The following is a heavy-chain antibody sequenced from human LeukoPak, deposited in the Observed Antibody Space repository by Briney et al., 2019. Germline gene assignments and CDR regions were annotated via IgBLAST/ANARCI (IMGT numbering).Heavy chain of an antibody. CDR3: GGYSSLDH. V-gene: IGHV3-7*03. CDR1: GLTVSNHW. J-gene: IGHJ4*02. Sequence: GGSLRLSCVASGLTVSNHWMSWVRQAPGKGLEWVANIREERGQEYYVDSVKGRFTISKNSAKNTLYLQMDSLRVEDTAVYYCGGYSSLDHWGQGTLVTVSS. CDR2: IREERGQE. D-gene: IGHD3-22*01.